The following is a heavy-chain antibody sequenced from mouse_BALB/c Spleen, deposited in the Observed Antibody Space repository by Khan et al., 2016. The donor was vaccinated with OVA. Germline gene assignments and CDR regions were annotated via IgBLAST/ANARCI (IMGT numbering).Heavy chain of an antibody. Sequence: QVQLQQSGPGLVQPSQSLSITCTVSGFSLTDYSVHWVRQSPGKGLEWLGVIWSAGSTDYNAAFISRLTISKDNSRSQVFFQMNRLQPNDTCIYYCARRGYDDGRGALLAYWGQGTLVTVSA. CDR2: IWSAGST. CDR3: ARRGYDDGRGALLAY. V-gene: IGHV2-2*02. D-gene: IGHD2-4*01. J-gene: IGHJ3*01. CDR1: GFSLTDYS.